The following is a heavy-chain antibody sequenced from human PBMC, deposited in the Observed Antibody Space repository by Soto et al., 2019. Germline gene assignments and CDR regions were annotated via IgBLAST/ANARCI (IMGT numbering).Heavy chain of an antibody. J-gene: IGHJ3*02. D-gene: IGHD6-19*01. CDR1: GFTFSSYS. V-gene: IGHV3-21*01. Sequence: GGSLRLSCAASGFTFSSYSMNWVRQAPGKGLEWVSSISSSSSYIYYADSVKGRFTISRDNAKNSLYLQMNSLRAEDTAVYYCARESSGWYAFDIWGQGTMVTVSS. CDR2: ISSSSSYI. CDR3: ARESSGWYAFDI.